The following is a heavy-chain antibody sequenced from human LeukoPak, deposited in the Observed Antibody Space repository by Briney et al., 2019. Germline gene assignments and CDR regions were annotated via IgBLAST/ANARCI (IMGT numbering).Heavy chain of an antibody. J-gene: IGHJ4*02. CDR1: GFTFSSYG. CDR3: ARYLTYPAFFDY. CDR2: IWYDGSNK. D-gene: IGHD4/OR15-4a*01. Sequence: PGRSLRLSCAASGFTFSSYGMPWVRQAPGKGLEWVAVIWYDGSNKYYADSVKGRFTISRDNSKNTLYLQMNSLRAEDTAVYYCARYLTYPAFFDYWGQGTLVTVSS. V-gene: IGHV3-33*01.